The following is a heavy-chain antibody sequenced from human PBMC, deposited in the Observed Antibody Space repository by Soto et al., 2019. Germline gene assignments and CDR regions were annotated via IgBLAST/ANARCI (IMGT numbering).Heavy chain of an antibody. Sequence: SVKVSCKASGGTFSSYSISWVRQAPGQGLEWMGGIIPIFGTANYAQKFQGRVTITADKSTSTAYMELSSLRSEDTAVYYCARSDRRYCSGGSCAYYFDYWGQGTLVTVAS. CDR2: IIPIFGTA. CDR3: ARSDRRYCSGGSCAYYFDY. CDR1: GGTFSSYS. J-gene: IGHJ4*02. D-gene: IGHD2-15*01. V-gene: IGHV1-69*06.